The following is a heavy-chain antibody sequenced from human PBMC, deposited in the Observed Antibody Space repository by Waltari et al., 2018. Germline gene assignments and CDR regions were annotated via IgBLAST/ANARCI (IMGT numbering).Heavy chain of an antibody. V-gene: IGHV4-34*01. CDR1: GGSFSGYY. CDR2: INHSGRT. J-gene: IGHJ6*03. CDR3: ARAPYGSGSSPPYYMDV. Sequence: QVQLQQWGAGLLKPSETLSLTCAVYGGSFSGYYWSWIRQPPGKGLEWIGEINHSGRTNYNPSLKSRVTISVDTSKNQFSLKLSSVTAADTAVYYCARAPYGSGSSPPYYMDVWGKGTTVTVSS. D-gene: IGHD3-10*01.